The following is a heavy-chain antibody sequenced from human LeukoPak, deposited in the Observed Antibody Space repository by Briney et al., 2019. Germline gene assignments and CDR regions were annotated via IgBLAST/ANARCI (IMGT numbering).Heavy chain of an antibody. CDR2: IFPIFGTA. J-gene: IGHJ3*02. V-gene: IGHV1-69*05. CDR3: VTDSRCLQLDAFDI. CDR1: GYTFTSYG. Sequence: SVTVSYKASGYTFTSYGISWVRQAPGHGLEWRGRIFPIFGTANYAQKFQGRVTITTDESTSTAYMELSSWSSEDTAVYSCVTDSRCLQLDAFDICGQGKLVTVSS. D-gene: IGHD5-24*01.